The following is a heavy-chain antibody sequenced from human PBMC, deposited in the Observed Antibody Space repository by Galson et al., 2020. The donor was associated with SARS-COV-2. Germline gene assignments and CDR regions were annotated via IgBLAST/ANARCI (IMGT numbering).Heavy chain of an antibody. Sequence: TGESLRLSCAASGFTFSNNGMHWVRQAPAQGLEWVAVITYDGSEKHFADSVKSRLTTSRDNSKSTQYPQMSSLRAEDTAVYYCAAGIVIVPAARCGMDGWGQETTVTVSS. CDR2: ITYDGSEK. D-gene: IGHD2-2*01. CDR1: GFTFSNNG. V-gene: IGHV3-30*03. CDR3: AAGIVIVPAARCGMDG. J-gene: IGHJ6*02.